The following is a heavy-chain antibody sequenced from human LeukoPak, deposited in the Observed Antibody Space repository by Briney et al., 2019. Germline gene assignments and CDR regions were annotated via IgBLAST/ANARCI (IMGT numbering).Heavy chain of an antibody. J-gene: IGHJ4*02. CDR3: ARDPDYYYDSSGSSY. CDR2: INHSGST. Sequence: SETLSLTCAVYGGSFSGYDWSWIRQAPGKGLEWIGDINHSGSTNYNPSLKSRVTISVDTSKNQFSLKLSSVTAADTAVYYCARDPDYYYDSSGSSYWGQGTLVTVSS. D-gene: IGHD3-22*01. V-gene: IGHV4-34*01. CDR1: GGSFSGYD.